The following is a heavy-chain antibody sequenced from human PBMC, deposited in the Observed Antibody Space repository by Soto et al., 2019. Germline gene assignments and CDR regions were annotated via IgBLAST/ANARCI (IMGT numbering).Heavy chain of an antibody. CDR3: AKDQSWQRYCGGDCYSNYFDY. CDR1: GFTFSSYG. Sequence: PGGSLRLSCAASGFTFSSYGMHWVRQAPGKGLEWVAVISYDGSNKYYADSVKGRFTISRDNSKNTLYLQMNSLRAEDTAVYYCAKDQSWQRYCGGDCYSNYFDYWGQGTLVTVSS. J-gene: IGHJ4*02. D-gene: IGHD2-21*02. CDR2: ISYDGSNK. V-gene: IGHV3-30*18.